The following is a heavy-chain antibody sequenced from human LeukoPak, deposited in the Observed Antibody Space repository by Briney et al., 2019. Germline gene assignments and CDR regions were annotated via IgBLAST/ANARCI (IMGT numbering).Heavy chain of an antibody. Sequence: SQTLSLTCAISGDSVSSDSAACNWIRQSPSRGLEWLGRTHYRSEWYNDYALSVKSRITINPDTSKNQFSLQLNSVTPEDTAVYYCARDSGGFDYWGQGTLVTVSS. CDR1: GDSVSSDSAA. CDR2: THYRSEWYN. V-gene: IGHV6-1*01. J-gene: IGHJ4*02. CDR3: ARDSGGFDY. D-gene: IGHD6-25*01.